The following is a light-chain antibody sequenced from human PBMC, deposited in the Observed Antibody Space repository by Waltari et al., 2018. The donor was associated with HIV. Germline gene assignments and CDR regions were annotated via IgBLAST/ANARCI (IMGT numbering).Light chain of an antibody. CDR1: SSAVGDYNY. V-gene: IGLV2-11*01. J-gene: IGLJ3*02. Sequence: QSALTQPRSVSGSPGQSVTISCTGTSSAVGDYNYVSWYQQHPGKAPKLMIFDVNKRPAGVRDRFSGYKSGNTASLTISGLQAEDEADYYCCSYADKYTWVFGGGTKLTVL. CDR2: DVN. CDR3: CSYADKYTWV.